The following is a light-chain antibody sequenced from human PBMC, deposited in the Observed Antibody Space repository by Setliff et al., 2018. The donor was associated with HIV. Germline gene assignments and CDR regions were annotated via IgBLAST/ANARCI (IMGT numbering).Light chain of an antibody. V-gene: IGKV1-33*01. Sequence: DIQMTQSPSSLSASVGDRVTITCQASQDISNHLNWYQQKPGKAPKLLIYDASNLETGVPSRFSGSGSGTDFTFTISSLQPEDIAAYYCQQYDNLPTFGGGTKVDIK. CDR2: DAS. CDR1: QDISNH. J-gene: IGKJ4*01. CDR3: QQYDNLPT.